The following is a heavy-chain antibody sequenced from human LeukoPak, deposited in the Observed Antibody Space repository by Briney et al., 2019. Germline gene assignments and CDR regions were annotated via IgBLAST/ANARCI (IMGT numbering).Heavy chain of an antibody. CDR2: LYTSGST. Sequence: PSETLSLTCTVFGGSISSYYWNWIRQPAGKGLAWIGRLYTSGSTNYNPSLKSRVTMSVDTSKNQFSLKLSSVTAADTAVYYCARGQWLVYRIYYYGMDVWGQGTTVTVSS. CDR3: ARGQWLVYRIYYYGMDV. V-gene: IGHV4-4*07. J-gene: IGHJ6*02. D-gene: IGHD6-19*01. CDR1: GGSISSYY.